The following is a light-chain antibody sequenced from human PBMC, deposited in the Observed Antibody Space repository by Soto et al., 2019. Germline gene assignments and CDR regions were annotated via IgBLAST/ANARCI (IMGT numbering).Light chain of an antibody. Sequence: ALTQPASVSGSPGQSITISCTGTSSDVGSYNLVSWYQQHPGKAPKLMISEDSKRPSGVSNRFSGSKSGNTASLTISGLQAEDEADYYCSSYAGSTTYVVFGGGTKVTVL. J-gene: IGLJ2*01. V-gene: IGLV2-23*01. CDR3: SSYAGSTTYVV. CDR2: EDS. CDR1: SSDVGSYNL.